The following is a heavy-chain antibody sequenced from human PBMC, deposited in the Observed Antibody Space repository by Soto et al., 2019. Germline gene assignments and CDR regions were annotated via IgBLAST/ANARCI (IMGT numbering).Heavy chain of an antibody. Sequence: EMQLVESGGGLVQPGGSLRLSCAASGFTFSSYWMHWVRQAPGKGLVWVSRISNDGSSTSYADSVKGRFTISRDNAENSLFLQGNSLRAEDTAGYYCARVPYCSSTSCYSYFDYWGQGTLVTVSS. CDR2: ISNDGSST. D-gene: IGHD2-2*01. V-gene: IGHV3-74*01. CDR1: GFTFSSYW. J-gene: IGHJ4*02. CDR3: ARVPYCSSTSCYSYFDY.